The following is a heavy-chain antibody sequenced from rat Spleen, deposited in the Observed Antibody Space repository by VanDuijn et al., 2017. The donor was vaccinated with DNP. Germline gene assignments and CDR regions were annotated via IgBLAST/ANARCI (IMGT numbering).Heavy chain of an antibody. D-gene: IGHD1-11*01. J-gene: IGHJ3*01. V-gene: IGHV5-19*01. Sequence: VQLKESGPGLVQPSQTLSLTCTVSGFSLTSYHVHWVRQPPGKGLEWVACMSPTTRSSYYRDSVKGRFTISRDNAQDTQYLQMDSLRPEDTATYYCATGVYGGYEDWFANWGQGTLVTVSS. CDR1: GFSLTSYH. CDR2: MSPTTRSS. CDR3: ATGVYGGYEDWFAN.